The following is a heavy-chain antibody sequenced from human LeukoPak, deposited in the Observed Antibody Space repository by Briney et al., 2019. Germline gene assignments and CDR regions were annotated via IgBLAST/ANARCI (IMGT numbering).Heavy chain of an antibody. CDR3: ARHVSGIYGSRGDLDY. D-gene: IGHD3-10*01. CDR1: GGSLNSFY. CDR2: IHSNGGT. J-gene: IGHJ4*02. V-gene: IGHV4-59*08. Sequence: YPSETLSLTCSVSGGSLNSFYWSWIRQPPGKALEWIGYIHSNGGTNYNPSLKSRVTMSVDTSKNQFSLKLNSVTAADTAVYYCARHVSGIYGSRGDLDYWGQGTLVTVSS.